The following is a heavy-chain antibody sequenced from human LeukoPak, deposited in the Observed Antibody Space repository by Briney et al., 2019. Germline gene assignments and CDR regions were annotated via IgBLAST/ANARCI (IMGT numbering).Heavy chain of an antibody. Sequence: SETLSLTCTVSGGSVSSTEFYWGWIRQPPGKGLQWIGNIYYTGSTYYNPSLNSRVTMSVDTSQNQISLKMTSVTAADTAVYYCATSRRDSGYGLWGQGTLVTVSS. V-gene: IGHV4-39*01. D-gene: IGHD3-10*01. CDR3: ATSRRDSGYGL. CDR1: GGSVSSTEFY. CDR2: IYYTGST. J-gene: IGHJ5*02.